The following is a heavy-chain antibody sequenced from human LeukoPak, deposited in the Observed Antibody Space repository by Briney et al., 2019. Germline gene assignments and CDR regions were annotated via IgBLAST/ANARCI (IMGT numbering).Heavy chain of an antibody. CDR3: ARGIVGATQPPDY. D-gene: IGHD1-26*01. V-gene: IGHV4-39*07. Sequence: PSETLSLTCTVSGGSISSSSYYWGWIRQPPGKGLEWIGSIYYSGSTYYNPSLKSRVTISVDTSKNQFSPKLSSVTAADTAVYYCARGIVGATQPPDYWGQGTLVTVSS. J-gene: IGHJ4*02. CDR1: GGSISSSSYY. CDR2: IYYSGST.